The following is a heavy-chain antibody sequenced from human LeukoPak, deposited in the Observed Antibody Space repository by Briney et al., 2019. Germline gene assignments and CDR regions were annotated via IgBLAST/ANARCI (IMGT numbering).Heavy chain of an antibody. CDR2: IRGSGGST. V-gene: IGHV3-23*01. J-gene: IGHJ3*02. Sequence: PGGSLRLSCGASGFTFSSYAMSWVRQGPWKGLEWVSGIRGSGGSTYYADSVKGRFIISRDNSKNTLYLQVNSLRAEDTAMYYCARNILFAFDIWGQGTMVTVSS. CDR1: GFTFSSYA. CDR3: ARNILFAFDI.